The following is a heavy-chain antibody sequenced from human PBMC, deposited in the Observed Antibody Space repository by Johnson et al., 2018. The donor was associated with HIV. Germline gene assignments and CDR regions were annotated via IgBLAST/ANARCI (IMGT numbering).Heavy chain of an antibody. CDR3: ARVLPWVLPSGFVGAFDI. V-gene: IGHV3-20*04. CDR2: INWNGGST. Sequence: EKLVESGGGVVRPGGSLRLSCAASGFTFNDYAMSWVRQAPGKGLEWVSGINWNGGSTGYTDSVKGRFTISRDNAKNSLYLQLNSLRTEDTALFYCARVLPWVLPSGFVGAFDIWGQGTMVTVSS. CDR1: GFTFNDYA. D-gene: IGHD3-22*01. J-gene: IGHJ3*02.